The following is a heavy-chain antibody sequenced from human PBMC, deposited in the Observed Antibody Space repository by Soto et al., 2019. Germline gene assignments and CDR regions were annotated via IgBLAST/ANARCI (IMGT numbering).Heavy chain of an antibody. D-gene: IGHD2-15*01. V-gene: IGHV4-4*02. CDR1: GGSISSSNW. J-gene: IGHJ4*02. CDR2: IYHSGAT. CDR3: ARAVGYCSGGSCHGLDY. Sequence: SETLSLTCAVSGGSISSSNWWNWVRQPPGKGLEWIGEIYHSGATNYNPSLNSRVTISVDKSKNQFSLKLSSVTAAETAVYYCARAVGYCSGGSCHGLDYWGQGTLVTVSS.